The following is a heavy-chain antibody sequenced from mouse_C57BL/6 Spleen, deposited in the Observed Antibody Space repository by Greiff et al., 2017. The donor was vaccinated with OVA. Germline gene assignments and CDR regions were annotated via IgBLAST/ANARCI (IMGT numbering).Heavy chain of an antibody. J-gene: IGHJ2*01. CDR3: ARAHSNYYYFDY. Sequence: DVMLVESGGGLVKPGGSLKLSCAASGFTFSSYAMSWVRQTPEKRLEWVATISDGGSYTYYPDNVKGRFTISRDNAKNNLYLQMSHLKSEDTAMYYCARAHSNYYYFDYWGQGTTLTVSS. CDR2: ISDGGSYT. CDR1: GFTFSSYA. V-gene: IGHV5-4*03. D-gene: IGHD2-5*01.